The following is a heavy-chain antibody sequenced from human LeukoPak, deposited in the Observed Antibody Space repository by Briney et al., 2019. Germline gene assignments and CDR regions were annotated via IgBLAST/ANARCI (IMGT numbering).Heavy chain of an antibody. CDR3: AKGANSDTRYYFDY. Sequence: GGSLRLSCAASGFTVSFYAMSWVRQAPGKGLEWVSSISASGGTIYYADSVKGRFTISRDNSKNTLFLQMKSLRVEHTAIYYCAKGANSDTRYYFDYWGQGSLVTVSS. J-gene: IGHJ4*02. V-gene: IGHV3-23*01. CDR2: ISASGGTI. CDR1: GFTVSFYA. D-gene: IGHD1-26*01.